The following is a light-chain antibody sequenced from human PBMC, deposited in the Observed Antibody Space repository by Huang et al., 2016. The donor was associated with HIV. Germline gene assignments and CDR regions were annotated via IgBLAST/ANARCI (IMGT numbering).Light chain of an antibody. V-gene: IGKV3-20*01. CDR3: QHYGTLFT. CDR1: QSVSDSN. CDR2: GAS. J-gene: IGKJ2*01. Sequence: EIILTQSPATLSLSPGERATLSCRASQSVSDSNLAWYQPKLGQAPRLLIYGASTRATGIAYRFSASGSGTDFTLTISRLEPEDFAVYYCQHYGTLFTFGQGTEVEIK.